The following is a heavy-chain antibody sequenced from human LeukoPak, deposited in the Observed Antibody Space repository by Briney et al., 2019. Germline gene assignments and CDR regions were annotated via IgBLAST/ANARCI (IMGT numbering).Heavy chain of an antibody. CDR1: GYTFTSFG. CDR3: ARDVVSPSWFDP. V-gene: IGHV1-18*01. J-gene: IGHJ5*02. CDR2: ISAYNGNT. Sequence: ASVKVSCKASGYTFTSFGISWVRQAPGQGLEWMGWISAYNGNTDYPQKLQGRVTMTRDTSTSTAYMELRSLRSDDTAVYYCARDVVSPSWFDPWGQGTLVTVSS. D-gene: IGHD2-15*01.